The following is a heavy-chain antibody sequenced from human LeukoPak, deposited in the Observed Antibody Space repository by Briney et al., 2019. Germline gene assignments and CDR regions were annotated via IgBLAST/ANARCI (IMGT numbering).Heavy chain of an antibody. J-gene: IGHJ4*02. CDR2: ISYDGSNK. CDR3: ARDGTAVTMDFDY. Sequence: PGGSLRLSCAASGFTFSNAWMSWVRQAPGKGLEWVAVISYDGSNKYYADSVKGRFTISRDNSKNTLYLQMNSLRAEDTAVYYCARDGTAVTMDFDYWGQGTLVTVSS. CDR1: GFTFSNAW. V-gene: IGHV3-30-3*01. D-gene: IGHD4-17*01.